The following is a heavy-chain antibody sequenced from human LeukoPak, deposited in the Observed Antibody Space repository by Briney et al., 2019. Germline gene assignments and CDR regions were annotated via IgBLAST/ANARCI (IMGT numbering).Heavy chain of an antibody. CDR2: ISGSGGST. CDR1: GFTFSSYG. CDR3: AKDDAWLQYND. Sequence: GGTLRLSCAASGFTFSSYGMSWVRQAPGKGLEWVSAISGSGGSTYYADSVKGRFTISRDNSKNTLYLQINSLRDEDTAVYYCAKDDAWLQYNDWGQGTLVTVSS. D-gene: IGHD5-24*01. V-gene: IGHV3-23*01. J-gene: IGHJ4*02.